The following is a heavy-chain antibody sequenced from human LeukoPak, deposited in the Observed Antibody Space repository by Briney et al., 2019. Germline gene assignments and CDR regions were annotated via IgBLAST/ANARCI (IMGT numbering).Heavy chain of an antibody. V-gene: IGHV3-48*02. Sequence: GGSLRLSCAASGFTFSNYSINWVRQAPGEGLEWISYITGSGSTMYYADSVKGRFTISRDNARNSLYLQMNSLRDEDTAVYYCARDSGSDYWGQGTLVTVSS. J-gene: IGHJ4*02. CDR1: GFTFSNYS. D-gene: IGHD3-10*01. CDR3: ARDSGSDY. CDR2: ITGSGSTM.